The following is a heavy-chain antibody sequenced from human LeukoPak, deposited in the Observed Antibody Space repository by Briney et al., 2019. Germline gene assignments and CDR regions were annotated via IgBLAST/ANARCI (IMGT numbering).Heavy chain of an antibody. Sequence: GASVKVSCKASGGTFSSYAISWVRQAPGQGLEWMGGIIPIFGTANYAQKFQGRVTITTDESTSTAYMELSSLRSEDTAVYYCARDAYYYDSSGAPPHFDYWGQGTLVTVSS. J-gene: IGHJ4*02. V-gene: IGHV1-69*05. CDR2: IIPIFGTA. D-gene: IGHD3-22*01. CDR3: ARDAYYYDSSGAPPHFDY. CDR1: GGTFSSYA.